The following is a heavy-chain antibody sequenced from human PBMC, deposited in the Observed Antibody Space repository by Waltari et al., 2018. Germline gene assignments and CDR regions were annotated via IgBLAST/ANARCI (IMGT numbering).Heavy chain of an antibody. D-gene: IGHD2-15*01. CDR3: ARTRLGYCSGGSCGIFDY. CDR2: INHSGST. Sequence: QVQLQPCAAGLSTPPETLSLPWAVYGGSFSGPDGIWLRQPRGKGLEWIGEINHSGSTNYNPSLKSRVTISVDTSKNQFSLKLSSVTAADTAVYYCARTRLGYCSGGSCGIFDYWGQGTLVTVSS. J-gene: IGHJ4*02. CDR1: GGSFSGPD. V-gene: IGHV4-34*01.